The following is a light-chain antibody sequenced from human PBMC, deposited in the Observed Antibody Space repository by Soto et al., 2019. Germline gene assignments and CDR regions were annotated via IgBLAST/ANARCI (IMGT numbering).Light chain of an antibody. J-gene: IGLJ1*01. CDR1: SSDIASFNY. CDR3: NSYSSSTFDV. CDR2: QVT. Sequence: QSVLAQPASVSGSPGQSITISCTGSSSDIASFNYVSWYQQYPGKAPKLLIYQVTSRASGVSHRFSGSKFGDTASLTISGLQPEDEAEYYCNSYSSSTFDVVGTGTKVTVL. V-gene: IGLV2-14*01.